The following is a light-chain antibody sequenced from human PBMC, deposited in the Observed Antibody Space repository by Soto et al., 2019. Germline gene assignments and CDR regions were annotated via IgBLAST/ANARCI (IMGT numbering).Light chain of an antibody. CDR3: WSYAGNTIFV. Sequence: SVLTQPASVSGSPGQSITISCTGTNNDVGGYKLVSWYQRHPGKVPKVVIYEGSKRPSGVSNRFSGSKSGNTASLTISGLQAEDEAYYYCWSYAGNTIFVFGGGTKVTV. CDR2: EGS. V-gene: IGLV2-23*03. CDR1: NNDVGGYKL. J-gene: IGLJ2*01.